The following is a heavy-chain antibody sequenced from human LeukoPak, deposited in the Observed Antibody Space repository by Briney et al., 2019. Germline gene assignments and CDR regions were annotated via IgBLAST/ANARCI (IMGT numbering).Heavy chain of an antibody. J-gene: IGHJ4*02. D-gene: IGHD3-10*01. CDR2: IRDDGSNK. CDR1: GFTFGSYG. Sequence: PGGSRRLAWAASGFTFGSYGMRWVRQAPGKGLGWVAFIRDDGSNKYYGSSGKGRFAIARYNSKNTLYLQMNSLRAEDTAVYYCAKGQYYYGSGSYPSFAYWGQGPLVTVSS. V-gene: IGHV3-30*02. CDR3: AKGQYYYGSGSYPSFAY.